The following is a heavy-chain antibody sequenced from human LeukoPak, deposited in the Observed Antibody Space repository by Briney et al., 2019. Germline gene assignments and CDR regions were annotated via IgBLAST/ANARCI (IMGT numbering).Heavy chain of an antibody. Sequence: GASVKVSCKASGYTFTGYYMHWVRQAPGQGVEWMGWINPNSGGTNYAQKFQGRVTMTRDTSISTAYMELSRLRSDDTAVYYCARITMVRGVISWFDPWGQGTLVTVSS. CDR1: GYTFTGYY. V-gene: IGHV1-2*02. D-gene: IGHD3-10*01. CDR2: INPNSGGT. CDR3: ARITMVRGVISWFDP. J-gene: IGHJ5*02.